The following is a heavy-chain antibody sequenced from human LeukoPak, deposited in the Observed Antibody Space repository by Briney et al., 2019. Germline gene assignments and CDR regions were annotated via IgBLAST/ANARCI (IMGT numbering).Heavy chain of an antibody. D-gene: IGHD1-26*01. CDR2: ISHDGSNK. V-gene: IGHV3-30*04. Sequence: GGSLRLSCAASRFTFSSYAMHWVRQAPGKGLEWVAFISHDGSNKYYADSVKGRFTISRVNSKNTLYLQMNSLRAEDTAVYYCARQNSGSYYDYWGQGTLVTVSS. CDR1: RFTFSSYA. CDR3: ARQNSGSYYDY. J-gene: IGHJ4*02.